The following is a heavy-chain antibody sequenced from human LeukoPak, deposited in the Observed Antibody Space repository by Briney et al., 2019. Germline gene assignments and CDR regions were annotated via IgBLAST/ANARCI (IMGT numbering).Heavy chain of an antibody. CDR1: GLTFSFYS. Sequence: LSGGSLRLSCAASGLTFSFYSMNWVRQAPGKGLEWVSYISSFSGTINYAESVKGRFTISRDNAKNSLYLQMNSLRADDTAVYYCVRDQGGSSSHWGQGTLVTVSS. V-gene: IGHV3-48*01. CDR2: ISSFSGTI. D-gene: IGHD6-6*01. CDR3: VRDQGGSSSH. J-gene: IGHJ4*02.